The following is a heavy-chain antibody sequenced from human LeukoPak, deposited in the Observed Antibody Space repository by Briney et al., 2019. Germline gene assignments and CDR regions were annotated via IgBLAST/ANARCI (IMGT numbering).Heavy chain of an antibody. CDR2: IYTSGST. CDR3: ARDSHTGVGDEAFDI. V-gene: IGHV4-61*02. Sequence: SQTLSLTCTVSGGSISSGSYYWSWIRQPAGKGLEWIGRIYTSGSTNYNPSLKSRVTISVDTSKNQFSLKLSSVTAADTAVYFCARDSHTGVGDEAFDIWGQGTMVTVSS. CDR1: GGSISSGSYY. D-gene: IGHD3-16*01. J-gene: IGHJ3*02.